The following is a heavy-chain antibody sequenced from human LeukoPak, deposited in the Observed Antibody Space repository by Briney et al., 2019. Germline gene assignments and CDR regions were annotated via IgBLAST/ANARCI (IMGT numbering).Heavy chain of an antibody. CDR2: KRYDGSYE. CDR1: GFTFNSYG. CDR3: AKDGGLHLYYYYNYMDI. D-gene: IGHD5-24*01. Sequence: PGGSLTLSCAASGFTFNSYGMHWVRQAPGKGLAWVAFKRYDGSYEYYGDSVKGRFTISRENSKTTLYLQMNSLRSEDTAVYYCAKDGGLHLYYYYNYMDIWGKGTTVTVSS. J-gene: IGHJ6*03. V-gene: IGHV3-30*02.